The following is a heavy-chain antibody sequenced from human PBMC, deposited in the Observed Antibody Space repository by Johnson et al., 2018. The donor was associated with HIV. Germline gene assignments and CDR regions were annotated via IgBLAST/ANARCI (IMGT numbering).Heavy chain of an antibody. Sequence: VQLVESGGGVVQPGRSLRLSCAASEFTFSNYAMHWVRQAPGKGLEWVSVIYSGGSTYYADSVKGRFTISRDNSKNTLYLQMNSLRAEDTAVYYCARGFEDTAMGDDAFDIWGQGTMVTVSS. J-gene: IGHJ3*02. CDR3: ARGFEDTAMGDDAFDI. D-gene: IGHD5-18*01. V-gene: IGHV3-66*01. CDR2: IYSGGST. CDR1: EFTFSNYA.